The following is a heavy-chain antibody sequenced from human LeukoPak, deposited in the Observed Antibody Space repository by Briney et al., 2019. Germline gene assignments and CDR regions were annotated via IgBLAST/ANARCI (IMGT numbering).Heavy chain of an antibody. J-gene: IGHJ4*02. Sequence: SETLSLTCSVSGDSINSGVSCWAWIRPPPGKGLEWIGTIYFSGTAGSTYYNPSLKSRVTISVVTSKTQFSLNLSSVTAADTAIYYCARHLYDKTGRPLDSGGRGTVVTVSS. CDR1: GDSINSGVSC. V-gene: IGHV4-39*01. CDR2: IYFSGTAGST. CDR3: ARHLYDKTGRPLDS. D-gene: IGHD3-9*01.